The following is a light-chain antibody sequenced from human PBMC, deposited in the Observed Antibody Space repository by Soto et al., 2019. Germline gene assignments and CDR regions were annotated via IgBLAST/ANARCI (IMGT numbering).Light chain of an antibody. Sequence: QAVVTQPPSASGTPGQRFTISCSGSSSNIGSHTVNWYQQLPGTAPKLLIYSNNQRPSGVPDRFSGSKSGTSASLAISGLQSDDEADYYCAAWDDSLIGIFGGGTKVTVL. J-gene: IGLJ2*01. V-gene: IGLV1-44*01. CDR3: AAWDDSLIGI. CDR2: SNN. CDR1: SSNIGSHT.